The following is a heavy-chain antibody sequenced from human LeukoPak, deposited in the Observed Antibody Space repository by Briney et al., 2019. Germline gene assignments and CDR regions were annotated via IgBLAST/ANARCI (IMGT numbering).Heavy chain of an antibody. CDR3: ATFSYAGNAGGSVGY. CDR1: GFTVSSNY. J-gene: IGHJ4*02. CDR2: IYRGGNT. V-gene: IGHV3-53*01. Sequence: GGSLRLSCAASGFTVSSNYLSWVRQPPGKGLEWVSVIYRGGNTHYGDSVRGRFTISRDNSKNTVDLQMNSLRAEDTAIYYCATFSYAGNAGGSVGYWGQGTLVTVSS. D-gene: IGHD4-23*01.